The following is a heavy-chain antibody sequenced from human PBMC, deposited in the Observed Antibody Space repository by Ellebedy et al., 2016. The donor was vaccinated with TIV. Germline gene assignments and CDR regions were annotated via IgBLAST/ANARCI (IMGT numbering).Heavy chain of an antibody. V-gene: IGHV3-48*04. J-gene: IGHJ5*02. CDR3: ARGGGGGSGYRFDP. D-gene: IGHD5-12*01. Sequence: GESLKISCAASGFTFSAYSMNWVRQAPGKGPEWVSYIGSIVTTIYYADSVKGRFTISGDNAKNSLYLQMNSLRAEDTAVYYCARGGGGGSGYRFDPWGQGTLVTVSS. CDR1: GFTFSAYS. CDR2: IGSIVTTI.